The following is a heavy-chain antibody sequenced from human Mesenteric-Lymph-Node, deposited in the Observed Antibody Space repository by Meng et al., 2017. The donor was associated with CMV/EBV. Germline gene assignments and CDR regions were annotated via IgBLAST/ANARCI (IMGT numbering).Heavy chain of an antibody. D-gene: IGHD3-22*01. V-gene: IGHV3-20*04. Sequence: GGSLRLSCAASGFTFDDYGMSWVRQAPGKGLEWVSGISWNGVRTGYEDSVKGRFTISRDNAKNSLFLQMNSLRAEDTAVYYCARDEGYYDSSGYYSSYYYGMDVWGQGTTVTVSS. CDR3: ARDEGYYDSSGYYSSYYYGMDV. J-gene: IGHJ6*02. CDR1: GFTFDDYG. CDR2: ISWNGVRT.